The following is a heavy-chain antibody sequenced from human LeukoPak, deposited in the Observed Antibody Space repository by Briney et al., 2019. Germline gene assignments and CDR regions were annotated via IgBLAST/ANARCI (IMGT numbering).Heavy chain of an antibody. D-gene: IGHD7-27*01. CDR1: GFTFSTYF. CDR2: INQDGSDI. J-gene: IGHJ4*02. Sequence: GGSLRLSCAASGFTFSTYFRNWVRQTPGGGRKCRACINQDGSDIYYLDSVRGRFTISRDNAKNSVYLQMNSLRAEDTAVYYCVRDLGHSRHYFEYWGQGALVTVSS. V-gene: IGHV3-7*01. CDR3: VRDLGHSRHYFEY.